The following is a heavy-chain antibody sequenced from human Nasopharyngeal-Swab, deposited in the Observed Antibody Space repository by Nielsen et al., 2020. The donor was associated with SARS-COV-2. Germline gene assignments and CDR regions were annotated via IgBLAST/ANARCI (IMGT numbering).Heavy chain of an antibody. Sequence: GASLKISCAASGFTFSSYWMHWVRQAPGKGLVWVSRINPDGSSTDYAGSVKGRFTISRDNAKNTLYLQMSSLRAEDTAVYYCARSEDYYDSSGYYYVEGYFDYWGQGTLVTVSS. CDR3: ARSEDYYDSSGYYYVEGYFDY. D-gene: IGHD3-22*01. CDR1: GFTFSSYW. V-gene: IGHV3-74*01. J-gene: IGHJ4*02. CDR2: INPDGSST.